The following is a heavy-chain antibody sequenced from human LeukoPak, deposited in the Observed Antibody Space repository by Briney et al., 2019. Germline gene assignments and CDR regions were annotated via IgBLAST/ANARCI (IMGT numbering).Heavy chain of an antibody. V-gene: IGHV4-38-2*01. D-gene: IGHD3-10*01. CDR2: IYHSGST. CDR3: ARRGGAFALDY. CDR1: GYSISSGYY. J-gene: IGHJ4*02. Sequence: SETLSLTCAVSGYSISSGYYWCWIRQPPGKGLEWIGSIYHSGSTYYNPSLKSRVTISVDTSKNQFSLKLSSVTAADAAVYYCARRGGAFALDYWGQGTLVTVSS.